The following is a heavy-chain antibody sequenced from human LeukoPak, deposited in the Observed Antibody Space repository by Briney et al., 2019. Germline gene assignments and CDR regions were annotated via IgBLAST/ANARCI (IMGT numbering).Heavy chain of an antibody. V-gene: IGHV4-59*01. CDR2: IYYSGST. CDR1: GGSISSYY. Sequence: SETLSLTCTVSGGSISSYYWSWIRQPPGKGLEWIGYIYYSGSTNYNPSLKSRVTISVDTSKNQFSLKLSSVTAADTAVYYCARGTPNYYYDSSGYPYYFDYWGQGTLVTVSS. CDR3: ARGTPNYYYDSSGYPYYFDY. J-gene: IGHJ4*02. D-gene: IGHD3-22*01.